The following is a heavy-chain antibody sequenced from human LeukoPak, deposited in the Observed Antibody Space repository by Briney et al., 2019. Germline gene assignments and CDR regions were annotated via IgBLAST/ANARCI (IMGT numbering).Heavy chain of an antibody. CDR2: INHSGNT. V-gene: IGHV4-34*01. J-gene: IGHJ3*02. CDR3: ARWRWLHRAFDI. Sequence: SETLSLTCAVYGGSFSGYYWSWIRQPPGKGLEWIGEINHSGNTNYNPSLKSRVTISVDTSKNQFSLKLSSVTAADTAVYYCARWRWLHRAFDIWGQGTMVTVSS. CDR1: GGSFSGYY. D-gene: IGHD5-12*01.